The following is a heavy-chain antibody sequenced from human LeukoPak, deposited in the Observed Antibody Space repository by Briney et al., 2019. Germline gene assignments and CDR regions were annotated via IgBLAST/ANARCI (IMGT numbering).Heavy chain of an antibody. CDR1: GFTFSSYA. D-gene: IGHD1-26*01. Sequence: GGSLRLSCAASGFTFSSYAMSWVRQAPGKGLEWVSFIYSGGNTYYADSVKGRFSISRDNSKNTLYLQMNSLRAEDTAVYYCARDGPGSYYGFDYWGQGTLVTVSS. J-gene: IGHJ4*02. CDR2: IYSGGNT. V-gene: IGHV3-66*01. CDR3: ARDGPGSYYGFDY.